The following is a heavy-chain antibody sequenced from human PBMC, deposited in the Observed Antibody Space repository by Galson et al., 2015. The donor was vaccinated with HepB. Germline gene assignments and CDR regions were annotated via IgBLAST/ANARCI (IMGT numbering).Heavy chain of an antibody. J-gene: IGHJ4*02. D-gene: IGHD3-22*01. Sequence: SVKVSCKASGYTFTSYGISWVRQAPGQGLEWMGWISAYDGNTNYAQKLQGRVTMTTDTSTSTAYMELRSLRSDDTAVYYCARDDPDYYDSSGYYLFDYWGQGTLVTVSS. CDR2: ISAYDGNT. V-gene: IGHV1-18*01. CDR3: ARDDPDYYDSSGYYLFDY. CDR1: GYTFTSYG.